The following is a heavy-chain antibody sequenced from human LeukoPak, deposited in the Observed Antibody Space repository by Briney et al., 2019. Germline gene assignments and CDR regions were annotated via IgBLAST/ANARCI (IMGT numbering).Heavy chain of an antibody. D-gene: IGHD5-24*01. V-gene: IGHV4-34*01. CDR2: INHSGST. CDR3: ARVEMATITPDY. Sequence: SETLSLTCAVYGGSFSGYYWSWIRQPPGKGLEWIGEINHSGSTNYNPSLKSRVTISVDTSKNQFSLKLSSVTAADTAVYYCARVEMATITPDYWGQGTLVTVSS. J-gene: IGHJ4*02. CDR1: GGSFSGYY.